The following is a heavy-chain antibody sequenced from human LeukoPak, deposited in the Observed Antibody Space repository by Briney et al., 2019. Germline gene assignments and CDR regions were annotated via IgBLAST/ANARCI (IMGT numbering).Heavy chain of an antibody. CDR1: GFTFSSYA. D-gene: IGHD6-13*01. V-gene: IGHV3-30-3*01. CDR2: ISYDGSNK. CDR3: ARGHIAAAGSRQTLVSTDSTPGIW. J-gene: IGHJ4*02. Sequence: PGGSLRLSCAASGFTFSSYAMHWVRQAPGKGLEWVAVISYDGSNKYYADSVKGRFTISRDNSKNTLYLQMSSLRAEDTAVYYCARGHIAAAGSRQTLVSTDSTPGIWWGQGTLVTVSS.